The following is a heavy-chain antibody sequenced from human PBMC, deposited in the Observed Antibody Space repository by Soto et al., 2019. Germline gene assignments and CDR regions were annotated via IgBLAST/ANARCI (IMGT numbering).Heavy chain of an antibody. CDR3: ANETYYYGSGSSLTYYYYYGMDV. V-gene: IGHV3-30*18. D-gene: IGHD3-10*01. CDR2: ISYDGSNK. Sequence: QVQLVESGGGVVQPGRSLRLSCAASGFTFSSYGMHWVRQAPGKGLEWVAVISYDGSNKYYADSVKGRFTISRDNSKNTLYLQMNSLRAEDTAVYYCANETYYYGSGSSLTYYYYYGMDVWGQGTTVTVSS. CDR1: GFTFSSYG. J-gene: IGHJ6*02.